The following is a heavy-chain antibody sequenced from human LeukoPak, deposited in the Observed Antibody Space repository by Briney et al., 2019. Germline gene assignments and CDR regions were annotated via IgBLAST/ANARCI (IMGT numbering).Heavy chain of an antibody. J-gene: IGHJ3*02. CDR1: GGSISSSSYY. Sequence: SETLSLTCTVSGGSISSSSYYWGWIRPPPGKGLEWIGSIYYSGSNYYNPSLKSRVTISVDTSKTQFSLKLSSVTAADTAVYYCARDGRSWEWGAFDIWGQGTMVTVSS. V-gene: IGHV4-39*07. CDR3: ARDGRSWEWGAFDI. D-gene: IGHD6-13*01. CDR2: IYYSGSN.